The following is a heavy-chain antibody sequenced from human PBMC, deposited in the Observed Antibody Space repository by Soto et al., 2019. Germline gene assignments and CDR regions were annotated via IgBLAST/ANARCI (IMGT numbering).Heavy chain of an antibody. D-gene: IGHD6-13*01. J-gene: IGHJ4*02. Sequence: GGSLRLSCAASEFTFSTYAMSWVRQAPGKGLEWVSAISGSGGSTYYADSVKGRFTISRDTSKNTLYLQMNSLRAEDTALYYCAKSYSSNWYDYFDYWGQGTLVTVSS. CDR2: ISGSGGST. V-gene: IGHV3-23*01. CDR1: EFTFSTYA. CDR3: AKSYSSNWYDYFDY.